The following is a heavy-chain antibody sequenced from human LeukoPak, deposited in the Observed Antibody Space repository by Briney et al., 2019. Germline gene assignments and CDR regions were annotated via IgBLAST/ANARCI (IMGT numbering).Heavy chain of an antibody. V-gene: IGHV3-7*01. CDR3: ARGVARYYDILTGYYSNSDPFDY. CDR2: IRQDGSQK. J-gene: IGHJ4*02. CDR1: GFTFSSYW. D-gene: IGHD3-9*01. Sequence: GGSLRLSCAASGFTFSSYWMHWVRQGPGKGLEWVATIRQDGSQKYYVDSVKGRFTISRDNAKNSLYLQMNSLRAEDTAVYYCARGVARYYDILTGYYSNSDPFDYWGQGTLVTVSS.